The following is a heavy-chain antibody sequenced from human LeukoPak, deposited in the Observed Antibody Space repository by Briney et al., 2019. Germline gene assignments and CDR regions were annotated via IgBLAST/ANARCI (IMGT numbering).Heavy chain of an antibody. D-gene: IGHD1-7*01. CDR3: ARDWRGYNWNYVISYYMDV. CDR2: IYHSGST. Sequence: SETLSLTYTVSGYSISSGYYWGWIRQPPGKGLEWIGSIYHSGSTYYNPSLKSRVTISVDTSKKQFSLKLSSVTAADTAVYYCARDWRGYNWNYVISYYMDVWGKGTTVTVSS. CDR1: GYSISSGYY. V-gene: IGHV4-38-2*02. J-gene: IGHJ6*03.